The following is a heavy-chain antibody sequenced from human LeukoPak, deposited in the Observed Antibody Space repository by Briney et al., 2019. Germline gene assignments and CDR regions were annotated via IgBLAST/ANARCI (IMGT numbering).Heavy chain of an antibody. CDR3: ARGIAVADIDY. CDR1: GGTFSSYA. D-gene: IGHD6-19*01. CDR2: IIPIFGTA. Sequence: ASVKVSCKASGGTFSSYAISWVRQAPGQGLEWMGGIIPIFGTANYAQKFQGRVTITTDESTSTAYMELSSLRAEDTAVYYCARGIAVADIDYWGQGTLVTVSS. J-gene: IGHJ4*02. V-gene: IGHV1-69*05.